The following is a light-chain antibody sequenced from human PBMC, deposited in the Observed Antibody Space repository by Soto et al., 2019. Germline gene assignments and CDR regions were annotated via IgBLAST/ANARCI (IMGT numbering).Light chain of an antibody. Sequence: DIQMTQSPSSLSASVGDRVNITCQASQNIATYLNWYQQNPGKAPRLLIYAASNLQTGVPSRFSGSGYGTDFTLTIGSLQPDDSATYFCQQTYHNPTFGGGSKVEI. J-gene: IGKJ4*01. V-gene: IGKV1-39*01. CDR3: QQTYHNPT. CDR1: QNIATY. CDR2: AAS.